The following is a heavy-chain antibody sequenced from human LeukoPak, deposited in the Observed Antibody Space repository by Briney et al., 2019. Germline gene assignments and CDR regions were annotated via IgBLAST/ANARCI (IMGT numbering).Heavy chain of an antibody. Sequence: PSGTLSLTCAVSGGSISSSNWWSWVRQPPGKGLEWTGEIYHSGSTNYNPSLKSRVTISLDTSKNQFSLKLSSVTAADTAVFYCARHLWAYGSGSYFDYWGQGTLVTVSS. V-gene: IGHV4-4*02. CDR3: ARHLWAYGSGSYFDY. D-gene: IGHD3-10*01. J-gene: IGHJ4*02. CDR1: GGSISSSNW. CDR2: IYHSGST.